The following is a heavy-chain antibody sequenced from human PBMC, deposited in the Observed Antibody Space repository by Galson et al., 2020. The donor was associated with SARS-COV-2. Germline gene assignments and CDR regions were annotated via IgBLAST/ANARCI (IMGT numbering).Heavy chain of an antibody. Sequence: GGSLRLSCAASGFTFSSYGMHWVRQAPGKGLEWVAVISYDGSNKYYADSVKGRFTISRDNSKNTLYLQMNSLRAEDTAVYYCAKDQKYYDFWSGYYETAGGSHNYYYYYGMDVWGQGTTVTVSS. V-gene: IGHV3-30*18. CDR3: AKDQKYYDFWSGYYETAGGSHNYYYYYGMDV. D-gene: IGHD3-3*01. CDR1: GFTFSSYG. J-gene: IGHJ6*02. CDR2: ISYDGSNK.